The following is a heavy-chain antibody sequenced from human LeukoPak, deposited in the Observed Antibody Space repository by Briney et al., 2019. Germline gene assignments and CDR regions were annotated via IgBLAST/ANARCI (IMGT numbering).Heavy chain of an antibody. Sequence: GGSLRLSCAASGFPLSSYAMGWVRQAPGKGLGWDSAISGSGGSKYYADPVKGRFTISRDNSKNTLYLQMNSQRAEDAAVYYCAKDAWGHHFYYYGMDVWGQGTTVTVSS. V-gene: IGHV3-23*01. D-gene: IGHD1-26*01. CDR3: AKDAWGHHFYYYGMDV. J-gene: IGHJ6*02. CDR2: ISGSGGSK. CDR1: GFPLSSYA.